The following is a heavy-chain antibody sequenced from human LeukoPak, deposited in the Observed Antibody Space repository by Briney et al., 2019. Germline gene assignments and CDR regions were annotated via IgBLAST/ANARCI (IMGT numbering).Heavy chain of an antibody. CDR1: GYTFSTYG. J-gene: IGHJ3*01. D-gene: IGHD6-13*01. CDR2: ISVYTGKT. CDR3: ARGRTDYSSSWDALAV. Sequence: ASVKVSCKASGYTFSTYGISWVRQAPGQGLEWMGWISVYTGKTRYPQNLQGRVTMTTDTSTSTAYMELRSLRSDDTAVFYCARGRTDYSSSWDALAVWGQGTVVTVSS. V-gene: IGHV1-18*01.